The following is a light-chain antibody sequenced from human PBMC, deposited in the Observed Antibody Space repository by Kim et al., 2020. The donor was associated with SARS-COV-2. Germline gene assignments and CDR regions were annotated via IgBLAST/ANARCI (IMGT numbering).Light chain of an antibody. Sequence: QSALTQPAYVSGSPGQSITISCTGTDYDIGYYYYVSWYQHHPGKVPKLIIYDVSERPSGVSDRFSGSKSGNTASLTISDLQAEDESDYYCASYTISASLIFGGGTQLTVL. CDR2: DVS. J-gene: IGLJ2*01. CDR1: DYDIGYYYY. CDR3: ASYTISASLI. V-gene: IGLV2-14*03.